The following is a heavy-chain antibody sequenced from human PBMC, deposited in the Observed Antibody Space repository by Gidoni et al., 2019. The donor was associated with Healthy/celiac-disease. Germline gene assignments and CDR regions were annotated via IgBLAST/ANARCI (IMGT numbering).Heavy chain of an antibody. Sequence: SMNWVRQAPGKGLEWVSSISSSSSYIYYADSVKGRFTISRDNAKNSLYLQMNSLRAEDTAVYYCARDAPFSSWDYWGQGTLVTVSS. J-gene: IGHJ4*02. V-gene: IGHV3-21*01. CDR3: ARDAPFSSWDY. CDR2: ISSSSSYI. D-gene: IGHD6-13*01. CDR1: S.